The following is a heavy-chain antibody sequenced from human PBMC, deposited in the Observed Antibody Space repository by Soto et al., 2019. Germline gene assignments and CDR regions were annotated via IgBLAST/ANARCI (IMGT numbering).Heavy chain of an antibody. Sequence: QVQLVESGGGLVKPGGSLRLTCAASGFSISDHYMSWIRQAPGKGLEWVSYSSNSGTFTKYADSVKGRFSISRDNAKNSLYLEINSLRGEDTAIYYCARSGDNYHVLGYWGQGTPVTVSS. CDR1: GFSISDHY. D-gene: IGHD3-10*02. J-gene: IGHJ4*02. CDR3: ARSGDNYHVLGY. V-gene: IGHV3-11*05. CDR2: SSNSGTFT.